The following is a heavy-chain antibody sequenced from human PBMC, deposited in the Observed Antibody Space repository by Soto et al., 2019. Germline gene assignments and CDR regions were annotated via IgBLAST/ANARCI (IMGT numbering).Heavy chain of an antibody. CDR1: GFTFSDYY. D-gene: IGHD3-10*01. J-gene: IGHJ4*02. V-gene: IGHV3-11*01. Sequence: PGGSLRLSCAASGFTFSDYYMSWIRQAPGKGLEWVSYISSSGSTIYYADSVKGRFTISRDNAKNSLYLQMNSLRAEDTAVYYCARLRRGPMVRGHRGYFDYWGQGTLVTVSS. CDR2: ISSSGSTI. CDR3: ARLRRGPMVRGHRGYFDY.